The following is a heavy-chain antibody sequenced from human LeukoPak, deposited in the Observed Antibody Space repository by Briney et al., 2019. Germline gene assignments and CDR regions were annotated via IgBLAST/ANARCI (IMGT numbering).Heavy chain of an antibody. Sequence: GGSLRLSCAASGFTFSSYSMNWVRQAPGKGLEWVSSISSSSSYIYYADSVKGRFTISRDNAKNSLYLQMNSLRAEDTAVYYCAKDRSGSYLVDYYFDYWGQGTLVTVSS. J-gene: IGHJ4*02. CDR2: ISSSSSYI. CDR1: GFTFSSYS. V-gene: IGHV3-21*01. D-gene: IGHD1-26*01. CDR3: AKDRSGSYLVDYYFDY.